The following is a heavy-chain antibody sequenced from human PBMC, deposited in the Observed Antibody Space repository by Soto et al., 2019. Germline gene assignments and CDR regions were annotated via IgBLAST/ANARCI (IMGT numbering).Heavy chain of an antibody. Sequence: EVQLVESGGGLVKPGGSLRLSCAASGFTFSSYSMNWVRQAPGKGLEWVSSISSSSSYIYYADSVKGRFTISRDNAKNSLYLQMNSFRAEDTAVYYCARGPGNYYYYYMDVWGKGTTVTVSS. V-gene: IGHV3-21*01. D-gene: IGHD2-2*01. J-gene: IGHJ6*03. CDR2: ISSSSSYI. CDR1: GFTFSSYS. CDR3: ARGPGNYYYYYMDV.